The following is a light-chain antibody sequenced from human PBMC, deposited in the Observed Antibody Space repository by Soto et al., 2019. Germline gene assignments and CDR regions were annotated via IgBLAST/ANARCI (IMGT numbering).Light chain of an antibody. J-gene: IGKJ1*01. CDR1: QSISSW. CDR3: QQYGSSGT. V-gene: IGKV1-5*01. Sequence: DSQMTQSPSSLSASVGDRVTITCRASQSISSWLAWYQQKPGKAPXXLIYDASSLESGVPSRFSGSGAGTDFTLTISRLAPEDFAVYYCQQYGSSGTFGQGTKVDIK. CDR2: DAS.